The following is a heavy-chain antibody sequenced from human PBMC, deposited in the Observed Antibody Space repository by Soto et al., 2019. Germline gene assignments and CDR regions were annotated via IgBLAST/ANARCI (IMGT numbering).Heavy chain of an antibody. Sequence: SVKVSCKASGGTFSSYAISWVRQAPGQGLEWMGGIIPIFGTTNYAQKFQGRVTITADESTSTAYMELSSLRSEDTAVYYCARPVYYYDSSGYYSYAFDIWGQGTMVTVSS. J-gene: IGHJ3*02. D-gene: IGHD3-22*01. CDR3: ARPVYYYDSSGYYSYAFDI. CDR2: IIPIFGTT. CDR1: GGTFSSYA. V-gene: IGHV1-69*13.